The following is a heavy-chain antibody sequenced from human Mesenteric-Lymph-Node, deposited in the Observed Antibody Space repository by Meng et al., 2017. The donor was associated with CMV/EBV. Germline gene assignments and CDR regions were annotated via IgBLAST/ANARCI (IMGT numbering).Heavy chain of an antibody. Sequence: LTCTVSGGSISSGGYYWSWIRQHPGKGLEWIGYIYYSGSTYYNPSLKSRVTISVDTSKNQFSLKLSSVTAADTAVYHCASISNYRLDYWGQGTLVTVSS. J-gene: IGHJ4*02. CDR1: GGSISSGGYY. CDR2: IYYSGST. CDR3: ASISNYRLDY. D-gene: IGHD4-11*01. V-gene: IGHV4-31*03.